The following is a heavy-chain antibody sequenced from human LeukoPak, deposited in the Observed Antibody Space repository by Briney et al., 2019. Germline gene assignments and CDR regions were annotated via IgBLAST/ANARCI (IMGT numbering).Heavy chain of an antibody. J-gene: IGHJ5*02. D-gene: IGHD2-15*01. CDR2: IIPIFGTA. CDR3: ARLVAANWFDP. CDR1: GGTFSSYA. V-gene: IGHV1-69*05. Sequence: ASVKVSCKASGGTFSSYAISWVRQVPGQGLEWMGGIIPIFGTANYAQKFQGRVTITTDESTSTAYMELSSMRSEDTAVYYCARLVAANWFDPWGQGTPVTVSS.